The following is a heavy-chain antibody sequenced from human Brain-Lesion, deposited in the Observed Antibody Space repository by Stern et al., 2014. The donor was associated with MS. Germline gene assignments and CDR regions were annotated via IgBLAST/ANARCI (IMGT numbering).Heavy chain of an antibody. CDR2: INRDGSDT. V-gene: IGHV3-74*02. J-gene: IGHJ4*02. D-gene: IGHD3-16*01. Sequence: EVQLVESGGGLVQPGGSLRLSCAASGFNFSSYWMHWVRQFPEKGLFWVSQINRDGSDTSYADSVKGRFSISRDNIRNMLYLRMTSLRAEDTAVYYCARGVGDYWGQGARVTVPS. CDR3: ARGVGDY. CDR1: GFNFSSYW.